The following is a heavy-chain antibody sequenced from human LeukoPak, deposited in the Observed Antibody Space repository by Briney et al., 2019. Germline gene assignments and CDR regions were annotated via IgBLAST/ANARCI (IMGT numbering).Heavy chain of an antibody. D-gene: IGHD3-22*01. Sequence: PGGSLRLSCAASGFTVSSNYMSWVRQAPGKGLEWVSVIYSGGSTYYADSVKGRFTISRDNSKNTLYLQMNSLRAEDTAVYYCARVRYDYDSSAAFLDYWGQGTLVTVSS. V-gene: IGHV3-53*01. J-gene: IGHJ4*02. CDR1: GFTVSSNY. CDR3: ARVRYDYDSSAAFLDY. CDR2: IYSGGST.